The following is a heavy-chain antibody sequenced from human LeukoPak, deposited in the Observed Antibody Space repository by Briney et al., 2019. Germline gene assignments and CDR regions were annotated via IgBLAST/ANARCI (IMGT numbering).Heavy chain of an antibody. Sequence: SVKVSCKASGFTFTSSAMQWVRQARGQRLEWIGWIVVGSGNTNYARKFQERVTITRDMSTSTAYMELSSLRSEDTAVYYCAASNSSSYYGMDVWGQGTTVTVSS. J-gene: IGHJ6*02. V-gene: IGHV1-58*02. CDR1: GFTFTSSA. D-gene: IGHD6-13*01. CDR3: AASNSSSYYGMDV. CDR2: IVVGSGNT.